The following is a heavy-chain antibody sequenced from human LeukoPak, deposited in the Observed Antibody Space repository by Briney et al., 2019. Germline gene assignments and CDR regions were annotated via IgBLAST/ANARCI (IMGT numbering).Heavy chain of an antibody. V-gene: IGHV3-21*01. CDR3: AKTHGGKRPIDY. CDR1: GFTFSSYS. CDR2: ISSSSSYI. J-gene: IGHJ4*02. D-gene: IGHD2-15*01. Sequence: GGSLRLSCAASGFTFSSYSMNWVRQAPGKWLEWVSSISSSSSYIYYADSVKGRFTISRDNAKNPLYLQMNSLRAEDTAVYYCAKTHGGKRPIDYWGQGTLVTVSS.